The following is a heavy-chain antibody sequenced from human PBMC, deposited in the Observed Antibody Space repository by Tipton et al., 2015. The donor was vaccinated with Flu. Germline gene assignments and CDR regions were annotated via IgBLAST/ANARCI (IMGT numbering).Heavy chain of an antibody. CDR3: ARNYGSGWYFYYYYYGMDV. D-gene: IGHD6-19*01. J-gene: IGHJ6*02. Sequence: LSLTCAASGFTFSSYGMHWVRQAPGKGLEWVAVIWYDGSNKYYADSVKGRFTISRDNSKNTLYLQMNSLRAEDTAVYYCARNYGSGWYFYYYYYGMDVWGQGTTVTVSS. V-gene: IGHV3-33*01. CDR2: IWYDGSNK. CDR1: GFTFSSYG.